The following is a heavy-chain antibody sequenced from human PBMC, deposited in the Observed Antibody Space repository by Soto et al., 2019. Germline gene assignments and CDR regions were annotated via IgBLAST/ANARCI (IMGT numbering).Heavy chain of an antibody. J-gene: IGHJ4*02. D-gene: IGHD2-15*01. CDR1: GFTFGNYA. CDR3: ARAGSGGSSYYFDY. CDR2: VGG. Sequence: EVHLLESGGGFVQPGGSLRLSCAASGFTFGNYAMSWVRQAPGKGLEWVSTVGGNYADSVKGRFTISRDNSKSTLYLQMNSLRAEDTAVYYCARAGSGGSSYYFDYWGQGTLVSVSS. V-gene: IGHV3-23*01.